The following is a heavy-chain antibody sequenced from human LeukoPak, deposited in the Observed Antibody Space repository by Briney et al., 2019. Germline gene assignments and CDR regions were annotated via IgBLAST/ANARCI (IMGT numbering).Heavy chain of an antibody. D-gene: IGHD3-16*01. CDR1: GGTFSSYA. Sequence: GASVKVSCKASGGTFSSYAISWVRQAPGQGLEWMGGIIPIFGTANYAQKFQGRVTITTDESTSTAYMELSSLRSEDTAVYYCARGPKYYDYVWDPWYFDLWGRGTLVTVSS. V-gene: IGHV1-69*05. J-gene: IGHJ2*01. CDR2: IIPIFGTA. CDR3: ARGPKYYDYVWDPWYFDL.